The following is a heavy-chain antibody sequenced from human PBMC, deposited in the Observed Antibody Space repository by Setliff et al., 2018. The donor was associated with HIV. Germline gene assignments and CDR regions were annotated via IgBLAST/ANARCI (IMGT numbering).Heavy chain of an antibody. D-gene: IGHD3-3*01. V-gene: IGHV4-59*11. J-gene: IGHJ5*02. CDR3: ARDYQPYYNFWSGPNWFDP. Sequence: KSSETLSLTCTVSGGSISSHYWSWIRQPPGKGLEWIGYIYYSGSTNYNPSLKSRVTISVDTSKNQFSLKLSSVTAADTAVYYCARDYQPYYNFWSGPNWFDPWGQGTLVTVSS. CDR1: GGSISSHY. CDR2: IYYSGST.